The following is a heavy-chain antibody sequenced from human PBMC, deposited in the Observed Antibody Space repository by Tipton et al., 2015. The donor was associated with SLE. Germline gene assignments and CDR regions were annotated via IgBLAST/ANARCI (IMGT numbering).Heavy chain of an antibody. CDR3: ARALTGDDAFDI. J-gene: IGHJ3*02. V-gene: IGHV3-21*01. D-gene: IGHD7-27*01. CDR1: GFTFSSYS. Sequence: SLRLSCAASGFTFSSYSMNWVRQAPGKGLEWVSSISSSSSYIYYADSVKGRFTISRDNAKNSLYLQMNSLRAEDTAVYYRARALTGDDAFDIWGQGTMVTVSS. CDR2: ISSSSSYI.